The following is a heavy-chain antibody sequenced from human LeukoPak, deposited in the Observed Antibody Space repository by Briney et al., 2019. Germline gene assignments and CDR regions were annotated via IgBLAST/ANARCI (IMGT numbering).Heavy chain of an antibody. Sequence: GGSLMLSCAASGFSVSTYYMDWVRQAPGRGLEWVSVISGSGVNTYYADSVKGRFTISRDNSKNTLYLQMNSLRAEDTALYYCAKLYDSSAYYYMDVWGKGTTVTVSS. CDR2: ISGSGVNT. D-gene: IGHD3-22*01. CDR3: AKLYDSSAYYYMDV. J-gene: IGHJ6*03. V-gene: IGHV3-23*01. CDR1: GFSVSTYY.